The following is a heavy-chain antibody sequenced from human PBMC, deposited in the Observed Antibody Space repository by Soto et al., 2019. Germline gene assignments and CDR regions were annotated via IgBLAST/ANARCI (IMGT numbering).Heavy chain of an antibody. D-gene: IGHD3-10*01. CDR2: ISAYNGNT. Sequence: ASVNVSCKASGYTFTSYGISWVRQAPGQGLEWMGWISAYNGNTNYAQKLQGRVTMTTDTSTSTAYMELRSLRSDYTAVYYCATPSPTYYYGSGSYYYYYGMDVWGQGTTVTVSS. CDR1: GYTFTSYG. CDR3: ATPSPTYYYGSGSYYYYYGMDV. J-gene: IGHJ6*02. V-gene: IGHV1-18*01.